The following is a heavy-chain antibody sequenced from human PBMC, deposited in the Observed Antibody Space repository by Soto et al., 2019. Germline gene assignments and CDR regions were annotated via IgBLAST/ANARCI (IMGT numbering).Heavy chain of an antibody. CDR1: GGSISSSGYY. J-gene: IGHJ4*02. CDR2: CYYSGSS. V-gene: IGHV4-31*03. CDR3: ARNYYDRTGYDYFDY. D-gene: IGHD3-22*01. Sequence: QVQLQESGPGLVKPSQTLALTCTVSGGSISSSGYYWSWIRQHPGKGLEWIGYCYYSGSSYYNPSLKSRVTISVDPSRNQFSLRLSSVTAADTAVYYCARNYYDRTGYDYFDYWGQGTLVTVSS.